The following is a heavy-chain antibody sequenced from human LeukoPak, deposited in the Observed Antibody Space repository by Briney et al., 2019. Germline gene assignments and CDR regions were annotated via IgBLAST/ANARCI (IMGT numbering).Heavy chain of an antibody. J-gene: IGHJ4*02. V-gene: IGHV3-30*18. CDR3: AKVVAHDYSYGRFDY. Sequence: GRSLRLSCAASGFTFSSYGMHWVRQAPGKGLEWVAVISYDGSNKYYADSVKGRFTISRDNSKNALYLQMNSLRAEDTAVYYCAKVVAHDYSYGRFDYWGQGTLVTVSS. CDR2: ISYDGSNK. CDR1: GFTFSSYG. D-gene: IGHD5-18*01.